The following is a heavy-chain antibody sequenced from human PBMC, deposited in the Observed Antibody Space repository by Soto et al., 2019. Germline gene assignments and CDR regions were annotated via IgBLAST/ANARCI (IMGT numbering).Heavy chain of an antibody. D-gene: IGHD2-15*01. CDR2: IRRKVYGGTT. Sequence: LRRSCTASGFTFGDYAMSWFRRAPGKGLEGGAFIRRKVYGGTTEYAASVKGRFIISRDDSKSIAYRQMNGLKIEDTAVYYCSTGDCSGGSCYSGLDYWGQGPLVTVSS. CDR3: STGDCSGGSCYSGLDY. V-gene: IGHV3-49*03. J-gene: IGHJ4*02. CDR1: GFTFGDYA.